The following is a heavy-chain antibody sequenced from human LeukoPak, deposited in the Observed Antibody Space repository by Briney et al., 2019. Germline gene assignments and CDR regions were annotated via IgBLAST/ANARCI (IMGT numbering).Heavy chain of an antibody. J-gene: IGHJ4*02. V-gene: IGHV3-23*01. Sequence: PGGSLRLSCAASGVTFSKYGMKWVRQAAGTGLEYVSGISRSGDITHYADSVKGRFTISGDNFKNTLYLQMNSLRADDTALYYCATEGFYYWGPGTLVTVSS. CDR3: ATEGFYY. CDR1: GVTFSKYG. CDR2: ISRSGDIT.